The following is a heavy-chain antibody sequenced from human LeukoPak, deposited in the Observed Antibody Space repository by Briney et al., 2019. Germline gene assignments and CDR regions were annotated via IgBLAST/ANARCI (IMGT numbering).Heavy chain of an antibody. D-gene: IGHD3-3*01. CDR3: ARDVPARNYDFWSGSWFDP. CDR1: GYTFTGYY. Sequence: ASVKVSCKASGYTFTGYYMHWVRQAPGQGLEWMGWINPNSGGTNYAQKFQGRVTMTRDTSISTAYMELSRLRSDDTAVYYCARDVPARNYDFWSGSWFDPWGQGTLVTVSS. J-gene: IGHJ5*02. CDR2: INPNSGGT. V-gene: IGHV1-2*02.